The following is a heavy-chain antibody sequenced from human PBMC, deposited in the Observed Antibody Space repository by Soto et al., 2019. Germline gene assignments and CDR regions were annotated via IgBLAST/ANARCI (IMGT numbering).Heavy chain of an antibody. CDR3: ARHSSYYYDSSAYYDS. Sequence: QVHLQESGPGLVQSSGTLSLTCGVSGAPISTGNWWTWVRQPPGKGLEWIGEIYHGGNTNYRPSLKNRVTISVDKAKNQFALRLSSATAADTAVYYCARHSSYYYDSSAYYDSWGQGALVTVSS. CDR1: GAPISTGNW. D-gene: IGHD3-22*01. CDR2: IYHGGNT. V-gene: IGHV4-4*02. J-gene: IGHJ5*01.